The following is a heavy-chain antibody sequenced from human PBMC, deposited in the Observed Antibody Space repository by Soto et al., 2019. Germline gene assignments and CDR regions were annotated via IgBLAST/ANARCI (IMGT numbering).Heavy chain of an antibody. V-gene: IGHV1-46*01. D-gene: IGHD2-21*02. Sequence: QVQLVQSGAEVKKPGASVKVSCKASGYTFTSYYMHWVRQAPGQGLEWMGIINPSGGTTTYAQKFQGRVTMSRDTSTSTVYMDLSSLRSEDTAVYFCARDSTVVTAAYYLDYWGQGTLVTVSS. CDR1: GYTFTSYY. CDR3: ARDSTVVTAAYYLDY. J-gene: IGHJ4*02. CDR2: INPSGGTT.